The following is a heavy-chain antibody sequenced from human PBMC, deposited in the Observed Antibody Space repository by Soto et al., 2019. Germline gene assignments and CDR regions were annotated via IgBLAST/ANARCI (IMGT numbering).Heavy chain of an antibody. CDR2: ISTDASHK. Sequence: QVQLVESGGGVVQPGRSLRLSCAASGLTFGSSAMHWVRQAPGKGLEWVAVISTDASHKYYADSVKGRFTISRDNSENTLHQQMNRLRHDDTAEYYGASGLRWIDAFHIWGQGTMVTVS. D-gene: IGHD5-12*01. CDR3: ASGLRWIDAFHI. V-gene: IGHV3-30-3*01. J-gene: IGHJ3*02. CDR1: GLTFGSSA.